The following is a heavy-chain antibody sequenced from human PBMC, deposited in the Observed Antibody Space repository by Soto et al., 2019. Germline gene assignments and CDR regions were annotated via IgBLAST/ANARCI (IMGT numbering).Heavy chain of an antibody. CDR2: IYGSGTA. J-gene: IGHJ4*02. Sequence: QVQLQESGPGLLKPSGTLSLTCSVSGASISSGCWWSRVRQPPGKGLEWSGEIYGSGTANHSPSLKSRVTISVDQSKDQVSLSLNSVTAADTAVYYCAASPGWWRLDYWGQGTLVTVSS. D-gene: IGHD6-19*01. CDR1: GASISSGCW. V-gene: IGHV4-4*02. CDR3: AASPGWWRLDY.